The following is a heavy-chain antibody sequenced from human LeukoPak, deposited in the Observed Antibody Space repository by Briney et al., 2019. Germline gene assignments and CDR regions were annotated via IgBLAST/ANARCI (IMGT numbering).Heavy chain of an antibody. CDR2: IYTSGST. V-gene: IGHV4-4*07. Sequence: SETLSLTCTVSGGSISSYYWSWIRQPAGKGLEWIGRIYTSGSTNYNPSLKSRVTMSVDTSKNQFSLKLSSVTAADTAVYYCARSIMTTATRNYYMDVWGKGTTVTISS. CDR3: ARSIMTTATRNYYMDV. CDR1: GGSISSYY. D-gene: IGHD4-17*01. J-gene: IGHJ6*03.